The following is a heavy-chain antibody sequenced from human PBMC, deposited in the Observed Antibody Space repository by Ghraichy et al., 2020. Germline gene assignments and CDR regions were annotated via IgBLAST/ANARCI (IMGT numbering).Heavy chain of an antibody. CDR2: MNPNTGTT. D-gene: IGHD6-6*01. V-gene: IGHV1-8*02. Sequence: KVSCKASGYTFTNYDINWVRQATGQGLEWMGWMNPNTGTTGYAQKFQGRVTMTRNTSISTVYMELSSLRYEDTAVYYCARGSIAALYWGQGTLVTVSS. CDR1: GYTFTNYD. J-gene: IGHJ4*02. CDR3: ARGSIAALY.